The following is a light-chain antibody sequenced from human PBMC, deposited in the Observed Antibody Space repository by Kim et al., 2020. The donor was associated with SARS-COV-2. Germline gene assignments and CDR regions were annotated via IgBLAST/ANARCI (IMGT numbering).Light chain of an antibody. V-gene: IGLV3-19*01. CDR2: GKN. CDR3: NSRDSSGNHLGVV. Sequence: GQTVRLTCQGDSLRSYYASEYQQKAGQAPVLVIYGKNHRPSGIPDRFSGSSSGNTASLTITGAQAEDEADYYCNSRDSSGNHLGVVFGGGTQLTVL. J-gene: IGLJ2*01. CDR1: SLRSYY.